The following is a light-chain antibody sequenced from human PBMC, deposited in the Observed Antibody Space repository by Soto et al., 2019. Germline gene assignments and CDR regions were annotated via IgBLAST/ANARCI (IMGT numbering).Light chain of an antibody. CDR1: QSVSSNY. CDR3: QQYGSSPRT. J-gene: IGKJ3*01. V-gene: IGKV3-20*01. Sequence: EIVLTQSPGTLSLSPGERATLSCRASQSVSSNYLAWYQQKPGQAPRLLIYGASSRATGIPDRFSGSGSGKDFTLTISRLEPEDFAVYYCQQYGSSPRTFGPGTKVDIK. CDR2: GAS.